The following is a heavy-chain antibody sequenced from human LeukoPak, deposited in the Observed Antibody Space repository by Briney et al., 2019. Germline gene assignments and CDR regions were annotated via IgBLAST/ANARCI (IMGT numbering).Heavy chain of an antibody. V-gene: IGHV4-59*01. CDR1: GGSISSYY. CDR2: IYYSGST. D-gene: IGHD3-22*01. J-gene: IGHJ5*02. Sequence: SETLSLTFTVSGGSISSYYWSWIRQPPGKGLEWIGYIYYSGSTNYNPSLKSRVTISVDTSKNQFSLKLSSVTAADTAVYYCARDIWGSGYCNWFDPWGQGTLVTVSS. CDR3: ARDIWGSGYCNWFDP.